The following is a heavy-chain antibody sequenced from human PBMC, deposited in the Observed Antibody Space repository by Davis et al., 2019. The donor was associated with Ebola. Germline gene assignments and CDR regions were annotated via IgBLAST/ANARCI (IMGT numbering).Heavy chain of an antibody. CDR3: AKDRSSSWYPRAYYYYGMDV. V-gene: IGHV3-23*01. Sequence: PGGSLRLSCAASGFTFSSYAMSWVRQAPGKGLEWVSAISGSGGNTYYADSVKGRFTISRDNSKNTLYLQMNSLRAEDTAVYYCAKDRSSSWYPRAYYYYGMDVWGQGTTVTVSS. D-gene: IGHD6-13*01. CDR2: ISGSGGNT. J-gene: IGHJ6*02. CDR1: GFTFSSYA.